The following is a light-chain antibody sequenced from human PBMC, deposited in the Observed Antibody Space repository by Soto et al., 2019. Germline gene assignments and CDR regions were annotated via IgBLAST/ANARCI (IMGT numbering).Light chain of an antibody. CDR1: QSISSW. V-gene: IGKV1-39*01. J-gene: IGKJ1*01. CDR3: QQSYGTPPT. Sequence: DIQVTQSPSTMSASVGSRVTIICRASQSISSWLAWYQQKPGKAPKLLIYAASSLQSGVPSRFSGSGSGTDFTLTISSLQPEDFATYYCQQSYGTPPTFGQGTKVDI. CDR2: AAS.